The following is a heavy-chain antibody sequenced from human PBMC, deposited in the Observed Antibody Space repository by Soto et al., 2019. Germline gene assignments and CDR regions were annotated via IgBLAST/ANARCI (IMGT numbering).Heavy chain of an antibody. CDR1: GYTFTSYG. V-gene: IGHV1-18*01. Sequence: ASVKVSCKASGYTFTSYGISWVRQAPGQELEWMGWISAYNGNTNYAQKLQGRVTMTTDTSTSTAYMELGSLRSDDTAVYYCATVMIAAAGTDYYYYGMDVWGQGTTVTVSS. CDR3: ATVMIAAAGTDYYYYGMDV. CDR2: ISAYNGNT. J-gene: IGHJ6*02. D-gene: IGHD6-13*01.